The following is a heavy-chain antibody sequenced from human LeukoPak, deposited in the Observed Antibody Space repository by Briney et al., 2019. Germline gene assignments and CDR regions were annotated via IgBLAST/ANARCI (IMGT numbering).Heavy chain of an antibody. Sequence: ASVKVSCKASGYTFTSYGISWVRQAPGQGLEWMGWISAYNGNTNYAQKLQGRVTMTTDTSTSTAYMELRRLSSDDTDVYYCARARVRINEDPDSSGINFDYWGQGTLVTVSS. V-gene: IGHV1-18*01. CDR1: GYTFTSYG. CDR3: ARARVRINEDPDSSGINFDY. J-gene: IGHJ4*02. CDR2: ISAYNGNT. D-gene: IGHD3-22*01.